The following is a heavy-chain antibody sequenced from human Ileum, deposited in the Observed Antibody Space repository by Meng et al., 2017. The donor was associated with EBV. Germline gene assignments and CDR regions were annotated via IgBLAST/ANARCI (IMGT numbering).Heavy chain of an antibody. CDR1: GYTFTNYG. Sequence: VEWGGSGAEVKKLGVTVKVSGKAFGYTFTNYGISWVRQAHGQGLEWMGWISAYNGNTNYAQKLQGRVTMNTDTSTSTAYMELRSLRSDDTAVYYCARVGARGGSCYYWGQGTLVTVSS. CDR3: ARVGARGGSCYY. V-gene: IGHV1-18*01. J-gene: IGHJ4*02. D-gene: IGHD2-15*01. CDR2: ISAYNGNT.